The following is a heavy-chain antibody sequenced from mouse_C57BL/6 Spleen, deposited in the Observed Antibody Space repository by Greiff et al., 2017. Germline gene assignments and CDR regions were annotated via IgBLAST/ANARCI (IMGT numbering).Heavy chain of an antibody. J-gene: IGHJ2*01. D-gene: IGHD4-1*01. CDR3: ARSGLGYFDY. CDR2: IYPSDSET. Sequence: VKQSCKASGYTFTSYWMDWVKQRPGQGLEWIGNIYPSDSETHYNQKFKDKATLTVDKSSSTAYMQLSSLTSEDSAVYYCARSGLGYFDYWGQGTTLTVSS. CDR1: GYTFTSYW. V-gene: IGHV1-61*01.